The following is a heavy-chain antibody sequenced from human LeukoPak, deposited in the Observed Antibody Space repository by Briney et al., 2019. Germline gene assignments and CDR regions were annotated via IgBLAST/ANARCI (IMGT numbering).Heavy chain of an antibody. V-gene: IGHV3-23*01. CDR1: GFTFSSYA. CDR3: AKDRDSSGYYPRYYYGMDV. J-gene: IGHJ6*02. CDR2: ISGSGGST. D-gene: IGHD3-22*01. Sequence: PGGSLRLSCAASGFTFSSYAMSWVRQAPGKGLEWVSAISGSGGSTYYADSVKGRFTISRDNSKNTLYLQMNSLRAEDTAVYYCAKDRDSSGYYPRYYYGMDVWGQGTTVTSP.